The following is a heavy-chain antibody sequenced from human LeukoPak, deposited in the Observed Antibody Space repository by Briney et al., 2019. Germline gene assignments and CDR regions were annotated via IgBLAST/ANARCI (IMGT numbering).Heavy chain of an antibody. CDR1: GYSINSGYY. CDR3: ARDNFSRTSWGYYYYMDV. V-gene: IGHV4-38-2*02. D-gene: IGHD2-2*01. Sequence: SETLSLTCTVSGYSINSGYYWGWIRQPPGKGLEWIGSIYHSGSTYHNPSLKSRVTISVDTSKNQFSLKLTSMTAADTAVYYCARDNFSRTSWGYYYYMDVWGKGTTVTASS. J-gene: IGHJ6*03. CDR2: IYHSGST.